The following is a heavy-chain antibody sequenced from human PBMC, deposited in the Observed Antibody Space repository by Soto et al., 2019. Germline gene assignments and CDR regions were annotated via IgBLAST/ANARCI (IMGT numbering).Heavy chain of an antibody. CDR3: ARDIFSWLVHGLFDY. CDR1: GFSFSTYA. Sequence: QVVLVESGGGVVQPGRSLRLSCAASGFSFSTYAMHWVRQAPGKGLEWVSSISHAGSNKNYADSVKGRFTISRDNSKNTLYLQMNSLRPEDKAVYYCARDIFSWLVHGLFDYWGQGTLVTVSS. CDR2: ISHAGSNK. J-gene: IGHJ4*02. V-gene: IGHV3-30-3*01. D-gene: IGHD6-19*01.